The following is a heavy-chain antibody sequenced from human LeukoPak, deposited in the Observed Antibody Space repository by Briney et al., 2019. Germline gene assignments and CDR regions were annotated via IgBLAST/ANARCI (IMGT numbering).Heavy chain of an antibody. CDR3: ARVTYYYDSSGYYATSYYYGMDV. D-gene: IGHD3-22*01. Sequence: GGSLRLSCAASGFTFSSYEMNWVRQAPGKGLEWVSYISSSGSTIYYADSVKGRFTISRDNAKNSLYLQMNSLRAEDTAVYYCARVTYYYDSSGYYATSYYYGMDVWGQGTTVTVSS. V-gene: IGHV3-48*03. CDR2: ISSSGSTI. J-gene: IGHJ6*02. CDR1: GFTFSSYE.